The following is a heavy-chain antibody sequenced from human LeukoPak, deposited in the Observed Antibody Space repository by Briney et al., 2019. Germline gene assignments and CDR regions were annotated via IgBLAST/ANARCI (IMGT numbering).Heavy chain of an antibody. CDR2: INHSGST. V-gene: IGHV4-39*07. CDR3: ASPRGTAMARGAFDI. Sequence: SETLSLTCTVSGDSISSSSYYWGWIRQPPGKGQEWIGEINHSGSTNYNPCLKSRVTISVDTSKNQLSLKLSSVTAADTAVYYCASPRGTAMARGAFDIWGQGTMVTVSS. D-gene: IGHD5-18*01. CDR1: GDSISSSSYY. J-gene: IGHJ3*02.